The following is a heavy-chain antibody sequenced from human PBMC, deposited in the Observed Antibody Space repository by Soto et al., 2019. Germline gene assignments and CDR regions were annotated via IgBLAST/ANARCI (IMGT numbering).Heavy chain of an antibody. CDR2: ISAYNGHA. J-gene: IGHJ4*02. D-gene: IGHD3-16*01. V-gene: IGHV1-18*01. CDR1: GYTFNTYA. Sequence: QVQLVQSGAEVKRPGASVRVSCKASGYTFNTYAISWVRQAPRQGLGWMGWISAYNGHADYAQKFQVRVTMTTDTSTNTGSMELRGLISDDTATYYCARGRTWGARDFDYWGQGTLVTVSS. CDR3: ARGRTWGARDFDY.